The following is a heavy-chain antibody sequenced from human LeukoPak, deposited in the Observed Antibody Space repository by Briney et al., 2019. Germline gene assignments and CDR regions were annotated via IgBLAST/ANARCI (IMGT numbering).Heavy chain of an antibody. J-gene: IGHJ5*02. CDR2: ISWNSGSI. CDR1: GFTLDDYA. V-gene: IGHV3-9*01. CDR3: AKGPSSSWWYNWFDP. Sequence: GRSLRLSCGASGFTLDDYAMLWVRQAPGKGLEWVSGISWNSGSIGYADSVKGRFTISRDNAKNSLYLQMNSLRAENTASYYCAKGPSSSWWYNWFDPWGQGTLVTVSS. D-gene: IGHD6-13*01.